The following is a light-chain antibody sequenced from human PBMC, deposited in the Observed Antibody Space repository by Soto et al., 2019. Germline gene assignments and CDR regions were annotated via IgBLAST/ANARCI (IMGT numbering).Light chain of an antibody. V-gene: IGLV2-14*01. Sequence: QSALTQPASVSGSPGQSITISCTGTSSDVGGYNYVSWYQQHPGNVPKLMIYEISNRPSGVSDRFSGSKSGTTASLTISGLQAEDEADYYCSLYLISSSLVFGPGTKGTVL. J-gene: IGLJ1*01. CDR1: SSDVGGYNY. CDR2: EIS. CDR3: SLYLISSSLV.